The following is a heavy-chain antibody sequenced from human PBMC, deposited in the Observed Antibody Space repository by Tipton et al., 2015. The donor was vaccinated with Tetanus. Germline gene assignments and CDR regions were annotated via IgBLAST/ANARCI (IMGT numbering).Heavy chain of an antibody. Sequence: LRLSCTVSGGSISSGGFFWNWIRQFPGKGLEWIGYVYYSGSTFYNPSLKSRVTISVDTSKNQFSLTLTSVTAADTAVYYCARDQGGGRVVRLNWFDPWGPGTLVTVSS. CDR3: ARDQGGGRVVRLNWFDP. V-gene: IGHV4-31*03. J-gene: IGHJ5*02. D-gene: IGHD6-6*01. CDR2: VYYSGST. CDR1: GGSISSGGFF.